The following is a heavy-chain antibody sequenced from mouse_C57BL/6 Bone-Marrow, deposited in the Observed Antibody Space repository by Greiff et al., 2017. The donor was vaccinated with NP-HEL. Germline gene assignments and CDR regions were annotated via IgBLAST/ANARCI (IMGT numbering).Heavy chain of an antibody. J-gene: IGHJ4*01. CDR3: ARWSDGYYYYYAMDY. CDR1: GYTFTSYG. D-gene: IGHD2-3*01. V-gene: IGHV1-81*01. Sequence: QVQLQQSGAELARPGASVKLSCKASGYTFTSYGISWVKQRTGQGLEWIGEIYPRSGNTYYNEKFKGKATLTADKSSSTAYMELRSLTSEDSAVYFCARWSDGYYYYYAMDYWGQGTSDTVSS. CDR2: IYPRSGNT.